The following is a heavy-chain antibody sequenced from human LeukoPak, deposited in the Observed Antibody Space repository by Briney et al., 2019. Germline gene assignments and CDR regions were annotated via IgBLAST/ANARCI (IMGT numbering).Heavy chain of an antibody. CDR1: GYSFTTYW. Sequence: GESLKISCKGSGYSFTTYWIGWVRQMPGKGLEWMGIIYPGDSDTTYSPSFRGQVTISVAKSISTAYLQWSSLKASDTAMYYCARQRDDAYDSSGYFGAWGQGTLVTVSS. CDR2: IYPGDSDT. CDR3: ARQRDDAYDSSGYFGA. J-gene: IGHJ5*02. V-gene: IGHV5-51*01. D-gene: IGHD3-22*01.